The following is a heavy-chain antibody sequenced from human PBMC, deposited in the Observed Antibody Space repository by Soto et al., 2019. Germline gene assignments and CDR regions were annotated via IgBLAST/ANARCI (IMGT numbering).Heavy chain of an antibody. J-gene: IGHJ5*02. V-gene: IGHV4-59*01. CDR3: ARGRRRAAAARPKEWWFDP. CDR2: IYYSGST. CDR1: GGSISSYY. Sequence: SETLSLTCTVSGGSISSYYWSWIRQPPGKGLEWIGYIYYSGSTNYNPSLKSRVTISVDTSKNQFSLKLSSVTAADTAVYYCARGRRRAAAARPKEWWFDPWGQGTLVTVSS. D-gene: IGHD6-13*01.